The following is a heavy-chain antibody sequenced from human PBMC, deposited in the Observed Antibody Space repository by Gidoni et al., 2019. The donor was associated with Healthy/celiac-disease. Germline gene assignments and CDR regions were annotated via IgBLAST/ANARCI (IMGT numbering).Heavy chain of an antibody. CDR1: GFTFSRYI. D-gene: IGHD5-12*01. CDR3: ARGSGYDYGGDYFDY. V-gene: IGHV3-21*01. Sequence: EVQLVDSGGGLVKPGGSLRLSCAASGFTFSRYIMNWVRQAPGKGLECVSSIRMSSSYIYYADSVKGRFTIYRDNAKNSLYLQMNSLRAEDTAVYYCARGSGYDYGGDYFDYWGQGTLVTVSS. J-gene: IGHJ4*02. CDR2: IRMSSSYI.